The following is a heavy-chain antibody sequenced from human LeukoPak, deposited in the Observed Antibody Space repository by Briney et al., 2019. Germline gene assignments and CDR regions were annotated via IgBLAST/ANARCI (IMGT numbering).Heavy chain of an antibody. V-gene: IGHV3-21*01. CDR2: ISSSSSYI. D-gene: IGHD1-14*01. CDR3: ARDAYHSVAFDI. Sequence: PGGSLRLSCAASGFTFSSYSMNWVRQAQEKGLEWVSSISSSSSYIYYADSVKGRFTISRDNAKNSLYLQMNSLRAEDTAVYYCARDAYHSVAFDIWGQGTMVTVSS. J-gene: IGHJ3*02. CDR1: GFTFSSYS.